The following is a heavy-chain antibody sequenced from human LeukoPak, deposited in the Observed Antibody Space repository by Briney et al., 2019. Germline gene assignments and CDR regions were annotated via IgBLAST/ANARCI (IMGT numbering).Heavy chain of an antibody. CDR2: IYYSGTT. CDR1: GGSIISSTYY. CDR3: ARHSRGYYDSTGYYYGSHAFDI. D-gene: IGHD3-22*01. Sequence: SETLSLTCTVSGGSIISSTYYWGWIRPPPGKGLEWIGSIYYSGTTYYNPSLKSRVTISVDTSRNQFSLKLSSVTAADTAVFHCARHSRGYYDSTGYYYGSHAFDIWGQGTMVTVSS. J-gene: IGHJ3*02. V-gene: IGHV4-39*01.